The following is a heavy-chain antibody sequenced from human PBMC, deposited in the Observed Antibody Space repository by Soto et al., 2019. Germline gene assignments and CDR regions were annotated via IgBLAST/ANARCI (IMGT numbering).Heavy chain of an antibody. Sequence: EVQLLESGGDLVQPGGSLRLSCAASGFTFSSYAMSWVRQAPGKGLEWVSTISGRGDDTYYTDSVKGRFTISRDNSKNTLYVHMNSLRAEDTAVYYCARAQPTYSSSYFDYWAREPWSPSPQ. CDR1: GFTFSSYA. D-gene: IGHD3-22*01. CDR3: ARAQPTYSSSYFDY. V-gene: IGHV3-23*01. CDR2: ISGRGDDT. J-gene: IGHJ4*02.